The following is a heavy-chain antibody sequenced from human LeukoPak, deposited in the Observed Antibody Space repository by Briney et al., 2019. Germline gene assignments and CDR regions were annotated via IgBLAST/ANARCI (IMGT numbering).Heavy chain of an antibody. D-gene: IGHD3-22*01. CDR2: MNPNSGAT. V-gene: IGHV1-8*01. CDR1: GYTFTSDD. J-gene: IGHJ3*02. Sequence: GASVKVSCKASGYTFTSDDFNWLRQATGQGPEWMGWMNPNSGATGYAQKLQGRVTMTTDTSTSTAYMELRSLRSDDTAVYYCASGYDSTGGAFDIWGQGTMVTVSS. CDR3: ASGYDSTGGAFDI.